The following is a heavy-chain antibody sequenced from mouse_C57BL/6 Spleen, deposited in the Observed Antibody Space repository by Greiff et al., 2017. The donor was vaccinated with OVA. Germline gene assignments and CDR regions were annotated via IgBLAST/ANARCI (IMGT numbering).Heavy chain of an antibody. V-gene: IGHV1-85*01. CDR1: GYTFTSYD. CDR3: ARRYYGSSFSFDY. D-gene: IGHD1-1*01. Sequence: VQLVESGPELVKPGASVKLSCKASGYTFTSYDINWVKQRPGQGLEWIGWIYPRDGSTKYNEKFKGKATLTVDTSSSTAYMELHSLTSEDSAVYFCARRYYGSSFSFDYWGQGTTLTVSS. CDR2: IYPRDGST. J-gene: IGHJ2*01.